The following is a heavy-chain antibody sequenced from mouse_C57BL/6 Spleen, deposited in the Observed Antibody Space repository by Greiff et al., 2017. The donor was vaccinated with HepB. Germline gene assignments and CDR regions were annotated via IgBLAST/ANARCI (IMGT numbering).Heavy chain of an antibody. Sequence: EVKLMESGPGLVKPSQSLSLTCSVTGYSITSGYYWNWIRQFPGNKLEWMGYISYDGSNNYNPSLKNRISITRDTSKNQFFLKLNSVTTEDTATYYCARDRNVYYFDYWGQGTTLTVSS. CDR2: ISYDGSN. CDR1: GYSITSGYY. J-gene: IGHJ2*01. CDR3: ARDRNVYYFDY. V-gene: IGHV3-6*01.